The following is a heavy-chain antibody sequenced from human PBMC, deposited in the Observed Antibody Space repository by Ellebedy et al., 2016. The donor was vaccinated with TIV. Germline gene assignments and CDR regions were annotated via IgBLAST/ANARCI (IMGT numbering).Heavy chain of an antibody. CDR2: INSDGSST. CDR3: GRGGLLGSADY. V-gene: IGHV3-74*01. D-gene: IGHD3-10*01. J-gene: IGHJ4*02. Sequence: GGSLRLSCAASGFTFSSYWMHWVRQAPGKGLVWVSRINSDGSSTNYADSVKGRFTISRDNAKNTLYLQMNSLRAEDTAVYYCGRGGLLGSADYWGQGTLVTVSS. CDR1: GFTFSSYW.